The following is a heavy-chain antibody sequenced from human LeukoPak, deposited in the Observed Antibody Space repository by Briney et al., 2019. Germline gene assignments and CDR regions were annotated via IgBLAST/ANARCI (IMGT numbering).Heavy chain of an antibody. CDR3: ASGGYSGSFGFDP. Sequence: GGSLRLSCGASGFTFSSYTMNWVRQAPGKGLEWVSYISSSSSTIYYADSVKGRFIISRDNAKNSLYLQMNSLRAGDTAVYYCASGGYSGSFGFDPWGQGTLVTVSS. CDR1: GFTFSSYT. CDR2: ISSSSSTI. J-gene: IGHJ5*02. V-gene: IGHV3-48*04. D-gene: IGHD1-26*01.